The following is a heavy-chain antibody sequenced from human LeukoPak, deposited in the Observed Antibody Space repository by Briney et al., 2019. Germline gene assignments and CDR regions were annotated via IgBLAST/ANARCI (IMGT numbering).Heavy chain of an antibody. CDR3: ARDPPTRYYDSSGYLDY. V-gene: IGHV3-11*06. CDR1: GFTFSDYY. D-gene: IGHD3-22*01. Sequence: GGSLRLSCAASGFTFSDYYMNWIRQAPGKGLEWVAYISSSSSSTNYADSVKGRFAISRDNAKNTLYLQMNSLRAEDTAVYYCARDPPTRYYDSSGYLDYWGQGTLVTVSS. CDR2: ISSSSSST. J-gene: IGHJ4*02.